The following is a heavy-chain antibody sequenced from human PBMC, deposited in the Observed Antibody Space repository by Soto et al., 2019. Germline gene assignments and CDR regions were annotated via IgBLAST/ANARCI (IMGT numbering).Heavy chain of an antibody. CDR2: IIPIFGNT. CDR3: ARDRRASCYCWFDP. V-gene: IGHV1-69*05. CDR1: GGTFSSYA. D-gene: IGHD2-2*01. J-gene: IGHJ5*02. Sequence: GASVKVSCKASGGTFSSYAISWVRQAPGQGLEWMGGIIPIFGNTKYSQKFQGRVTITRDTSASTAYMELSSLRSEDTAVYYCARDRRASCYCWFDPWGQGTLVTVSS.